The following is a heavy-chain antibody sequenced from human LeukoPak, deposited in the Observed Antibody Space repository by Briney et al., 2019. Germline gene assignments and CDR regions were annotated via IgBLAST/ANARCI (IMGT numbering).Heavy chain of an antibody. J-gene: IGHJ4*02. CDR2: IRSSSSYI. D-gene: IGHD3-10*01. CDR3: ANQSTYGSFDY. Sequence: PGGSLRLSCGASGSTLSSTRMNWVRQAPGKGLEWVSFIRSSSSYIYYADSVKGRFTISRDSSKKTVYLQMNSLRADDTAVYYCANQSTYGSFDYWGQGTLVTVSS. V-gene: IGHV3-21*04. CDR1: GSTLSSTR.